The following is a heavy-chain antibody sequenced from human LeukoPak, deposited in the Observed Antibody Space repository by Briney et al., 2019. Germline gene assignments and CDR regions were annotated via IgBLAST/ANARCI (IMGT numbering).Heavy chain of an antibody. CDR1: GFTFSSYG. V-gene: IGHV3-30*18. CDR3: AKARRQYQMLGGYFDY. D-gene: IGHD2-2*01. Sequence: GGSLRLSCAASGFTFSSYGMHWVRQAPGKGLEWVAVISYDGSNKYYADSVKGRFTISRDNSKNTLYLQMNSLRAEDTAVYYCAKARRQYQMLGGYFDYWGQGTLVTVS. CDR2: ISYDGSNK. J-gene: IGHJ4*02.